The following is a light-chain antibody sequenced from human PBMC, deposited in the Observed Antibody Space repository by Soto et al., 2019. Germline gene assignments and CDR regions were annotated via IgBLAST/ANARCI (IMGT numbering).Light chain of an antibody. CDR2: GAS. V-gene: IGKV3-20*01. Sequence: EIVLTQSPGTLSLSPGERATLSCRASQSVSSSYLAGYQQRPGQAPRLLIYGASNRATGIPDRFSGSGSGTDFTLTISRLEPEDFAVYFCQQYGNSPLTFGGGTKVEIK. J-gene: IGKJ4*01. CDR1: QSVSSSY. CDR3: QQYGNSPLT.